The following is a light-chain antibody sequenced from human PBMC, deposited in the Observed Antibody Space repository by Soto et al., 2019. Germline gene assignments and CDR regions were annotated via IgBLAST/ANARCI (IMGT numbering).Light chain of an antibody. V-gene: IGKV3-20*01. CDR3: QQYGSPPIT. CDR2: GAS. CDR1: QSVSSSY. J-gene: IGKJ5*01. Sequence: EIVLTQSPGTLSLSPGERATLSCRASQSVSSSYLAWYQQKPGQAPRLLIYGASSRATGIPDRFSGSGSGTDFTLTISRLEPEDFAVYYCQQYGSPPITFGQGTRWRLN.